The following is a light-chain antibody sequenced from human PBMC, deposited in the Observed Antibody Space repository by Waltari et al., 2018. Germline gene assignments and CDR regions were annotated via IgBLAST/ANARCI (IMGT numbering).Light chain of an antibody. J-gene: IGLJ2*01. Sequence: SSELTQDPAVSVALGQTVRITCKGDSLRSYYASWYNQKPGQAPVLVIYGKNNRPSGIPDRFSGSSSGNTASLTITGAQAEDEADYYCNSRDSSGNHLGVVFGGGTKLTVL. CDR1: SLRSYY. CDR3: NSRDSSGNHLGVV. V-gene: IGLV3-19*01. CDR2: GKN.